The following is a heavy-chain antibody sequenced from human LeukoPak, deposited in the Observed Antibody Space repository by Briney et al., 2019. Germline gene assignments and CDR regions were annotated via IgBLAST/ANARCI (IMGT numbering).Heavy chain of an antibody. D-gene: IGHD4-11*01. J-gene: IGHJ6*03. CDR2: ISSSATYR. V-gene: IGHV3-21*01. CDR3: ARVDYRGGGYFMDV. CDR1: GFTFSSYA. Sequence: GGSLRLSCAASGFTFSSYAMSWVRQAPGKGLEWVSSISSSATYRYYADSVNGRFTISRDDPKNSLYLQMNSLRAEDTAVYYCARVDYRGGGYFMDVWGRGTPVTVSS.